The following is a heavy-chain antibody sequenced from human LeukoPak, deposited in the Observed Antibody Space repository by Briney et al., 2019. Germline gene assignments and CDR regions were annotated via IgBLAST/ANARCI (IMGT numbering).Heavy chain of an antibody. CDR3: ESESYGSGSFLGAFDI. D-gene: IGHD3-10*01. CDR1: DDSIRSSAYY. CDR2: ICYSGST. V-gene: IGHV4-39*02. Sequence: PSETLSLTCAVSDDSIRSSAYYWGWIRHPPGNGLEWIGSICYSGSTYYNPPLKSPVTISIATSKNQFSLKLSSVTPADTAVYYCESESYGSGSFLGAFDIWGQGTMVTVSS. J-gene: IGHJ3*02.